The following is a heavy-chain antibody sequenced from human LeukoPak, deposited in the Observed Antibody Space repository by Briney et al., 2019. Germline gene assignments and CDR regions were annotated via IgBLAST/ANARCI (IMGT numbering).Heavy chain of an antibody. D-gene: IGHD1-26*01. CDR3: ARGSRRWELLTYFDY. V-gene: IGHV3-30-3*01. J-gene: IGHJ4*02. CDR1: GFTFSSYA. CDR2: ISYDGSNK. Sequence: GGSLRLSCAASGFTFSSYAMHWVRRAPGKGLEWVAVISYDGSNKYYADSVKGRFTISRDNSKNTLYLQMNSLRAEDTAVYYCARGSRRWELLTYFDYWGQGTLVTVSS.